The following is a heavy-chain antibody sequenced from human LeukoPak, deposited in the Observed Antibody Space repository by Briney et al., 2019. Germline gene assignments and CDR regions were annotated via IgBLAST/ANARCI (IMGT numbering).Heavy chain of an antibody. CDR1: GFTFSSYH. V-gene: IGHV3-48*01. J-gene: IGHJ4*02. Sequence: GGSLRLSCAASGFTFSSYHMNWVRQAPGKGLEWLSYIHSTSASIHYADSVKGRFTISRDNAKNSLYLQMNGLRAEDTAVYYCSRVVQDVTGADYWGQGTLVIVSS. CDR2: IHSTSASI. D-gene: IGHD3-9*01. CDR3: SRVVQDVTGADY.